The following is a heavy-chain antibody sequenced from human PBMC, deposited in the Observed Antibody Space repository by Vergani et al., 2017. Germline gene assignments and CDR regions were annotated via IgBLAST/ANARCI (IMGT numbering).Heavy chain of an antibody. CDR1: GYTFTSYY. V-gene: IGHV1-69*06. CDR2: IIPIFGTA. Sequence: QVQLVQSGAEVKKPGASVKVSCKASGYTFTSYYMHWVRQAPGQGLEWMGGIIPIFGTANYAQKFQGRVTITADKATSTAYMELSSLRSEDTAVYYCAREFGTTGTGAFDIWGQGTMVIVSS. J-gene: IGHJ3*02. D-gene: IGHD1-1*01. CDR3: AREFGTTGTGAFDI.